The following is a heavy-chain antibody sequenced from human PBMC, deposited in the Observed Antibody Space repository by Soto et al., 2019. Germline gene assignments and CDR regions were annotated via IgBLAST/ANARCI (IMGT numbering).Heavy chain of an antibody. CDR1: GFTFSNYW. V-gene: IGHV3-7*04. D-gene: IGHD1-26*01. CDR2: MNQDGSEK. Sequence: PGGSLRLSCAASGFTFSNYWMTWVRQAPGRGLEWVANMNQDGSEKHYVDSVRGRFTISRDNAQSSLYLQMNSLRAEDTAVYYCARANYYPYWGPRTLVTVSS. CDR3: ARANYYPY. J-gene: IGHJ4*02.